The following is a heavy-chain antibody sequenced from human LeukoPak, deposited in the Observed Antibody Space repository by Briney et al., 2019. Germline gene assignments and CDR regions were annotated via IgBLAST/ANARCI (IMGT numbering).Heavy chain of an antibody. CDR1: GFTFSSYW. D-gene: IGHD6-13*01. CDR3: ASYSSSWLMYYFDY. Sequence: PGGSLRLSCAASGFTFSSYWMHWVRQAPGKGLVWVSRINSDGSSTSYADSVKSRFTISRDNAKNTLYLQMNSLRAEDTAVYYCASYSSSWLMYYFDYWGQGTLVTVSS. V-gene: IGHV3-74*01. CDR2: INSDGSST. J-gene: IGHJ4*02.